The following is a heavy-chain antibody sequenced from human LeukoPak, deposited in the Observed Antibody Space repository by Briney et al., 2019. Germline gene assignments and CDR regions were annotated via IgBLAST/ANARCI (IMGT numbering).Heavy chain of an antibody. CDR1: GGSISSSSYY. CDR2: IYYSGST. D-gene: IGHD1-26*01. CDR3: ARVVGAHDAFDI. V-gene: IGHV4-39*01. J-gene: IGHJ3*02. Sequence: SETLSLTCTVSGGSISSSSYYWGWIRQPPGKGLEWIGSIYYSGSTYYNPSLKSRVTISVDTSKNQFSLKLSSVTAADTAVYYCARVVGAHDAFDIWGQGIMVTVSS.